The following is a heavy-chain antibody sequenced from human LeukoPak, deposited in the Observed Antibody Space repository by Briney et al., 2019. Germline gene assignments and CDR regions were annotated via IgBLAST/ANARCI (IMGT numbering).Heavy chain of an antibody. CDR3: ARDWASYDIHPSYYYGMDV. D-gene: IGHD3-9*01. J-gene: IGHJ6*02. Sequence: ASVKVSCKASGYTFTGYYMHWVRQAPGQGLEWMGGINPNSGGTNYAQKFQGRVTMTRDTSISTAYMELSRLRSDDTAVYYCARDWASYDIHPSYYYGMDVWGQGTTVTVSS. V-gene: IGHV1-2*02. CDR2: INPNSGGT. CDR1: GYTFTGYY.